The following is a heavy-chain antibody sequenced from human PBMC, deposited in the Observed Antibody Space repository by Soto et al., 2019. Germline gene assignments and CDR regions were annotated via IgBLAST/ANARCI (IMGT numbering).Heavy chain of an antibody. Sequence: GGSLRLSCAASGFTFSSYGMHWVRQAPGDGLEWVAVIWYNGNNEYYADSVKGRFTVSRDNSKNKQYLQMNSLRAEDTDVYYCARAPYSIASPIDYWGQGTLVTVSS. V-gene: IGHV3-33*01. CDR2: IWYNGNNE. J-gene: IGHJ4*02. CDR1: GFTFSSYG. D-gene: IGHD2-15*01. CDR3: ARAPYSIASPIDY.